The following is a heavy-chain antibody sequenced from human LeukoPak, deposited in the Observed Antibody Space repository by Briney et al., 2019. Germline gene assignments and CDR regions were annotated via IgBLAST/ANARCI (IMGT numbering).Heavy chain of an antibody. CDR2: INAGNGNT. D-gene: IGHD3-3*01. J-gene: IGHJ4*02. CDR3: ARGATIFGVVTLFDY. V-gene: IGHV1-3*01. CDR1: GYTFTSYA. Sequence: ASVKVSCKASGYTFTSYAMHWVRRAPGQRLEWMGWINAGNGNTKYSQKFQGRVTITRDTSASTAYMELSSLRSEDTAVYYCARGATIFGVVTLFDYWGQGTLVTVSS.